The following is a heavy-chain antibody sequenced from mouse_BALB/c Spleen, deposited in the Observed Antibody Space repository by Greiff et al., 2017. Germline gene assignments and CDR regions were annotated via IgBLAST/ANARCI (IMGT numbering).Heavy chain of an antibody. CDR1: GYSFTSYY. CDR2: IFPGSGNT. Sequence: QVHVKQSGPELVKPGASVKISCKASGYSFTSYYIHWVKQRPGQGLEWIGWIFPGSGNTKYNEKFKGKATLTADTSSSTAYMQLSSLTSEDSAVYFCARIYYDYDYFDYWGQGTTLTVSS. CDR3: ARIYYDYDYFDY. J-gene: IGHJ2*01. D-gene: IGHD2-4*01. V-gene: IGHV1-66*01.